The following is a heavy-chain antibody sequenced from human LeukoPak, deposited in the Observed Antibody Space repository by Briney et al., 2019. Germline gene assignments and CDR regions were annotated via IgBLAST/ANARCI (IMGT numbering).Heavy chain of an antibody. J-gene: IGHJ5*02. CDR2: LGASNGNT. V-gene: IGHV1-18*01. CDR1: GYTFTSYD. Sequence: ASVKVSCKASGYTFTSYDINWVRQATGQGLEWRGGLGASNGNTNYAQKLQGRVTMTTDTSTSTAYMELRSLRSDDTAVYYCARDKRGDFWSGYPGNWFDPWGQGTLVTVSS. D-gene: IGHD3-3*01. CDR3: ARDKRGDFWSGYPGNWFDP.